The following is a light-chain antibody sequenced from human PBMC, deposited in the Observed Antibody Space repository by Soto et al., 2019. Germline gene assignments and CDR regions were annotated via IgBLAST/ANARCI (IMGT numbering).Light chain of an antibody. CDR1: QSVSSY. V-gene: IGKV3-20*01. J-gene: IGKJ1*01. Sequence: EIVLTQSPATLSLSPGGGATLSFSASQSVSSYLAWYQQKPGQAPRLLIYGASSRATGIPDRFSGSGSGTDFTLTISRLEPEDFAVYYCQQYTRAPLTFGQGTKVDI. CDR3: QQYTRAPLT. CDR2: GAS.